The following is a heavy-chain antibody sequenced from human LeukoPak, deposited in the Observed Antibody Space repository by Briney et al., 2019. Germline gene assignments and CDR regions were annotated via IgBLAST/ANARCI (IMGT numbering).Heavy chain of an antibody. CDR1: GFTFTRFN. CDR3: ARPFYYDTNGGEGMDV. J-gene: IGHJ6*02. D-gene: IGHD3-22*01. Sequence: GGSLRLSCAASGFTFTRFNMNWVRQAPGKGLELVSSNTSSGTYTYYADSVKGRFTISRYNAKNSLYLQMNSLRAEDTAVYYCARPFYYDTNGGEGMDVWGQGTTVTVSS. CDR2: NTSSGTYT. V-gene: IGHV3-21*01.